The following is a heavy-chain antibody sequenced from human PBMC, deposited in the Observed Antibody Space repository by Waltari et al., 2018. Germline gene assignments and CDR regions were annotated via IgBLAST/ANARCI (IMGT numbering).Heavy chain of an antibody. Sequence: EVQLVESGGGLIQPGGSLRLSCAASGFTVTDHYMRWVRQAPGRGLEWVSVIYTDGRTYDADSVKGRFTVSRDESKNTLNLQMNSLRAEDTAMYYCARDGFPDDYGDYLGYWGQGTLVTVSS. D-gene: IGHD4-17*01. CDR2: IYTDGRT. CDR3: ARDGFPDDYGDYLGY. V-gene: IGHV3-53*01. CDR1: GFTVTDHY. J-gene: IGHJ4*02.